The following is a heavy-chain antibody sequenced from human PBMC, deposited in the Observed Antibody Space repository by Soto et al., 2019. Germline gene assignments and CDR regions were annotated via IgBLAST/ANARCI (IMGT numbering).Heavy chain of an antibody. CDR2: ISGSGGST. D-gene: IGHD6-13*01. Sequence: GGSLRLSCAASGFTFSSYAMSWVRQAPGKGLEWVSAISGSGGSTYYADSVKGRFTISSDNSKNTLYLQMNSLRAEDTAVYYCAKGTKSAEYSSSWSHWGQGTLVTVSS. CDR3: AKGTKSAEYSSSWSH. V-gene: IGHV3-23*01. J-gene: IGHJ4*02. CDR1: GFTFSSYA.